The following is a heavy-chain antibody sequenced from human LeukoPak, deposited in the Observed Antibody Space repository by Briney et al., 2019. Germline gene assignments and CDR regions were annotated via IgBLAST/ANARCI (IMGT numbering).Heavy chain of an antibody. Sequence: PSETLSLTCTVPGDSISSSSYYWGWIRQPPGKGLEWIGNVYYSGSTYYNPSLKSRVTISVDTSKNQFSLRVTSVTAADTAVYYCARYNRSDSYFDDWGQGTLVTVSS. J-gene: IGHJ4*02. V-gene: IGHV4-39*01. CDR2: VYYSGST. CDR3: ARYNRSDSYFDD. D-gene: IGHD3-10*01. CDR1: GDSISSSSYY.